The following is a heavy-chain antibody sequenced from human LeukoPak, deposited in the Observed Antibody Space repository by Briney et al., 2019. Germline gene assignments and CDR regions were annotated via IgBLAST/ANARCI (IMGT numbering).Heavy chain of an antibody. J-gene: IGHJ6*02. CDR2: IIPIFGTA. CDR1: GYTFTSYA. D-gene: IGHD3-10*01. Sequence: SVKVSCKASGYTFTSYAISWVRQAPGQGLEWMGGIIPIFGTANYAQKFQGRVTITADESTSTAYMELSSLRSEDTAVYYCARAHGEVVRPLYGMDVWGQGTTVTVSS. CDR3: ARAHGEVVRPLYGMDV. V-gene: IGHV1-69*13.